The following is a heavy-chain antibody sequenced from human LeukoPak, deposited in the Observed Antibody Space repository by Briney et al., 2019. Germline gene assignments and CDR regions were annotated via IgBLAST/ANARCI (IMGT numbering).Heavy chain of an antibody. CDR2: IKQDGSEK. D-gene: IGHD2-8*01. J-gene: IGHJ3*02. CDR1: GLIFSDAW. CDR3: ARVNPLMAPGVFDI. Sequence: PGGSLRLSCAASGLIFSDAWMTWVRQAPGKGLAWVANIKQDGSEKYYVDSVKGRFTISRDNAKNSVYLQMNSPRAEDTAVYYCARVNPLMAPGVFDIWGQGTMVAVSS. V-gene: IGHV3-7*01.